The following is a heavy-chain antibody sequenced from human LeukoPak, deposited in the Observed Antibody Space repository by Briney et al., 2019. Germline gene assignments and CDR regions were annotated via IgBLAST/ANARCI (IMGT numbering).Heavy chain of an antibody. CDR2: IYYSGST. D-gene: IGHD3-22*01. Sequence: SETLSLTCTVSGGSISSSSYYWGWIRQPPGKGLEWIGSIYYSGSTYYNPSLKSLVTISVDTSKNQYSLKLSSVTAADTAVYYCARMYYYDSSGYPFDYWGQGTLVTVSS. CDR3: ARMYYYDSSGYPFDY. J-gene: IGHJ4*02. CDR1: GGSISSSSYY. V-gene: IGHV4-39*01.